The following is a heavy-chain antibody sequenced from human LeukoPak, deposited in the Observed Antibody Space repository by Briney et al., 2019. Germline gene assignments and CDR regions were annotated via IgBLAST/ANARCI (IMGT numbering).Heavy chain of an antibody. CDR2: ISGSGDST. J-gene: IGHJ4*02. CDR3: AKTLNSGTYQPNDY. Sequence: GGSLRLSCAASGFTFNNCAMTWVRQAPGKGLEWVSVISGSGDSTYYANSVKGRFTISRDNSKNTLYLQMNSLRAEDTAIYYCAKTLNSGTYQPNDYWGQGTLVTVSS. D-gene: IGHD1-26*01. CDR1: GFTFNNCA. V-gene: IGHV3-23*01.